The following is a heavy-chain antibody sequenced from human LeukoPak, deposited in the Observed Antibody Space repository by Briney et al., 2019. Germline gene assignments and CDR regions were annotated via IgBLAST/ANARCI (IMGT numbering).Heavy chain of an antibody. D-gene: IGHD6-13*01. Sequence: PSETLSLTCTVSGGSISSHYWSWIRQPPGKGLEWIGCIYYSGTTNYNPSLKSRVTISVDTSKNQFSLKLSSVTAADTAVYYCARGDDSSRFFSSFDYWGQGTLVTVSS. CDR1: GGSISSHY. J-gene: IGHJ4*02. CDR3: ARGDDSSRFFSSFDY. V-gene: IGHV4-59*11. CDR2: IYYSGTT.